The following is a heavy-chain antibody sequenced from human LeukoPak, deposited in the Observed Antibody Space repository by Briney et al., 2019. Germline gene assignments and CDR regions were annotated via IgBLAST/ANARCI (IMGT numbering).Heavy chain of an antibody. J-gene: IGHJ4*02. Sequence: PSETLSLTCTVCGGSISSDYWRWIRQPPGKGLEWIGYIYYSGRTYYNPSLKSRITISVDTSKNQFSLKLSSVTAADTAVYYCARGFYSPHYWGQGTLVSVSS. CDR1: GGSISSDY. V-gene: IGHV4-59*01. CDR3: ARGFYSPHY. D-gene: IGHD4-11*01. CDR2: IYYSGRT.